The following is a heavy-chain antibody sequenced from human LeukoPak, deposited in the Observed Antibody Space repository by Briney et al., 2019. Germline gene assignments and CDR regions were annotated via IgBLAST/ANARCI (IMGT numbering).Heavy chain of an antibody. CDR2: TYYRSKWYN. J-gene: IGHJ6*02. V-gene: IGHV6-1*01. D-gene: IGHD3-10*01. CDR1: GDSVSSNSAA. Sequence: SQTLSLTCAISGDSVSSNSAAWNWIRQSPSRGLEWLGRTYYRSKWYNDYAVSVKSRITINPDTSKNQFSLQLNSVTPEDTAVYYCAREVQRRGMVQGVWFGEFPSDYYYYYGMDVWGQGTTVTVSS. CDR3: AREVQRRGMVQGVWFGEFPSDYYYYYGMDV.